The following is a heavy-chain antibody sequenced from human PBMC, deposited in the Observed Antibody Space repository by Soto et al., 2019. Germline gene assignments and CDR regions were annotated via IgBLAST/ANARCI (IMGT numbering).Heavy chain of an antibody. V-gene: IGHV3-30*07. CDR2: ISYDGSNK. CDR3: VRDRAWGGSGSYYNVFYYMDV. D-gene: IGHD3-10*01. J-gene: IGHJ6*03. CDR1: GFTFSSYA. Sequence: GGSLSLSCAASGFTFSSYAMHWVRQAPGKGLEWVAVISYDGSNKYYAESVKGRFTISRDNYKNTLYLQMNSLRAEDTAVYYCVRDRAWGGSGSYYNVFYYMDVWGKGTTVTVSS.